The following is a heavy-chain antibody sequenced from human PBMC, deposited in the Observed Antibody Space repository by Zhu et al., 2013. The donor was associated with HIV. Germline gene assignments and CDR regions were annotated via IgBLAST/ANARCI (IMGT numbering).Heavy chain of an antibody. CDR1: GFTFSSYW. CDR2: INSDGSDT. Sequence: EVQLVESGGGLVQPGGSLRLSCAVSGFTFSSYWMYWFRQAPVKGLMWVSRINSDGSDTSYADSVRGRFTISRDNAKNTLYLQMNSLRDEDTAVYYCVVMGSGSYVPDGLDVWGQGTTGHRSP. J-gene: IGHJ6*02. V-gene: IGHV3-74*01. CDR3: VVMGSGSYVPDGLDV. D-gene: IGHD3-10*01.